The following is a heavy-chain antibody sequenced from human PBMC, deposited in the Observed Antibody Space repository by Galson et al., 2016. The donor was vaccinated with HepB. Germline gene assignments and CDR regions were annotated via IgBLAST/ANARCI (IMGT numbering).Heavy chain of an antibody. Sequence: LRLSCAASGFTLSSNAMARVRQAPGKGLEWVSAIGGSDDRTDYADSVKGRFSISRDSSKNTLYLQMNSLRVEDTAVYYCAKDLLRWSFDYWGQGTLVTVSS. CDR2: IGGSDDRT. J-gene: IGHJ4*02. CDR1: GFTLSSNA. V-gene: IGHV3-23*01. D-gene: IGHD4-23*01. CDR3: AKDLLRWSFDY.